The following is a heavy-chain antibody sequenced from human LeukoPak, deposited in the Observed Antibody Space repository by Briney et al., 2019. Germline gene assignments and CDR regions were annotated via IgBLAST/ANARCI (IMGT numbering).Heavy chain of an antibody. V-gene: IGHV4-34*01. Sequence: SETLSLTCAVYGGSFSGYYWSWIRQPPGKGLEWIGEINHSGSTNYNPSLKSRVTISVDTSKNQFSLKLSSVTAADTAVYYCARAADDYYYYYMDVWGQGTTVTVSS. CDR2: INHSGST. J-gene: IGHJ6*03. CDR1: GGSFSGYY. CDR3: ARAADDYYYYYMDV.